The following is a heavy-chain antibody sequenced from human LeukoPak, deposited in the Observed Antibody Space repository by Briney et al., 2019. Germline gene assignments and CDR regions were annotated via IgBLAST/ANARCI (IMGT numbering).Heavy chain of an antibody. CDR1: GFTVSSYG. Sequence: GGSLRLSCAASGFTVSSYGMTWVRQAPGKGLEWVSAFSATDGSAQYAESVKGRFTISRDNSKNSLYLQMNSLRAEDTAVYYCARDGRNPHFDYWGQGTLVTVSS. CDR3: ARDGRNPHFDY. D-gene: IGHD1-14*01. CDR2: FSATDGSA. J-gene: IGHJ4*02. V-gene: IGHV3-23*01.